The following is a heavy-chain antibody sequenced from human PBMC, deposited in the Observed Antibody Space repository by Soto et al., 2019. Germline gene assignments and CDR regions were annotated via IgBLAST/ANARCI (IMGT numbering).Heavy chain of an antibody. CDR3: ARDGFGDYGDY. V-gene: IGHV1-69*04. CDR2: IIPILGIA. D-gene: IGHD4-17*01. CDR1: GGTFSSYT. Sequence: ASVKVSCKASGGTFSSYTISWVRQAPGQGLEWMGRIIPILGIANYAQKFQGRVTITADKSTSTAYMELSSLRSEDTAVYYCARDGFGDYGDYWGQGTLVTVSS. J-gene: IGHJ4*02.